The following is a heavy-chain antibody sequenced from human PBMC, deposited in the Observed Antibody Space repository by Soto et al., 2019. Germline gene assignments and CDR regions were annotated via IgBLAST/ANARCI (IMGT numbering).Heavy chain of an antibody. J-gene: IGHJ6*02. Sequence: PSETLSLTCTVSGGSISSYYWSWIRQPPGQGLEWIGYIYYSGSTNYNPSLKSRVTISVDTSKNQFSLKLSSVTAADTAVYYCARDNGTGNDFLAGGGYYYGMDVWGQGTTVTVSS. D-gene: IGHD3-3*01. CDR1: GGSISSYY. V-gene: IGHV4-59*01. CDR3: ARDNGTGNDFLAGGGYYYGMDV. CDR2: IYYSGST.